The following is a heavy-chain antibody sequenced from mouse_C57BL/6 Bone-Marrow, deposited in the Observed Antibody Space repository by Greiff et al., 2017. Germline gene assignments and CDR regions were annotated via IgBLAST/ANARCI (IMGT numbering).Heavy chain of an antibody. CDR3: ARTSNSDY. CDR1: GFTFSSYA. CDR2: ISDGGSYT. D-gene: IGHD5-1*01. Sequence: EVKVEESGGGLVKPGGSLKLSCAASGFTFSSYAMSWVRQTPEKMLEWVATISDGGSYTYYPDNVQGRFTISRDNAKNNLYLQMSHLKSEDTAMYYCARTSNSDYWGQGTTLTVSS. V-gene: IGHV5-4*03. J-gene: IGHJ2*01.